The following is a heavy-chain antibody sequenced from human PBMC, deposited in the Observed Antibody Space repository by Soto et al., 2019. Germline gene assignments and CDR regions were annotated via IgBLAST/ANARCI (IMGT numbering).Heavy chain of an antibody. CDR3: ARTLVGATDYYYYGMDV. D-gene: IGHD1-26*01. V-gene: IGHV1-2*04. CDR1: GYTFTGYY. CDR2: INPNSGGT. Sequence: QVQLVQSGAEVKKPGASVKVSCKASGYTFTGYYMHWVRQAPGQGLEWMGWINPNSGGTNYAQKCQGWVTMTRDTSISTAYMELSRLRSDDTAVYYCARTLVGATDYYYYGMDVWGQGTTVTVSS. J-gene: IGHJ6*02.